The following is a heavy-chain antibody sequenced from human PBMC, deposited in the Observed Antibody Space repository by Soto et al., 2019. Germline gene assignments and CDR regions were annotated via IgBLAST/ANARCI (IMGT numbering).Heavy chain of an antibody. Sequence: GESLKISCKGSGYTFTDYWIGWVRQLPGKGLEWMGIIYPGDSDTRYSPSFQGHVTITADKSISTAYLQWSSLKASDTAIYYCARRGRFYWFDPWGQGTLVTVSS. V-gene: IGHV5-51*01. J-gene: IGHJ5*02. CDR3: ARRGRFYWFDP. CDR2: IYPGDSDT. CDR1: GYTFTDYW. D-gene: IGHD3-16*01.